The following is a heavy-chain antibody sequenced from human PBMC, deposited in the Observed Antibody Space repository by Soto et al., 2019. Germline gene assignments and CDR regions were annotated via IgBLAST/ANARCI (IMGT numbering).Heavy chain of an antibody. CDR3: AKARYSGSWYWFAP. J-gene: IGHJ5*02. V-gene: IGHV1-69*13. CDR2: IIPIFGTA. D-gene: IGHD6-13*01. CDR1: GGTFSSYA. Sequence: ASVKVSCKASGGTFSSYAISWVRQAPGQGLEWMGGIIPIFGTANYAQKFQGRVTITADESTSTAYMELSSLRSEDTAVYYCAKARYSGSWYWFAPWGQGTLVTVSS.